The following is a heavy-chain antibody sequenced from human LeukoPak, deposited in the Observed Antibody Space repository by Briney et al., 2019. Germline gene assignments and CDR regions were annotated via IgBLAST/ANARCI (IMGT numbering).Heavy chain of an antibody. J-gene: IGHJ4*02. V-gene: IGHV3-21*06. CDR1: GFSLISYN. Sequence: GGSLRLSCAASGFSLISYNMNWVRQAPGKGLEWVSSISSTSSHIYYADSVKGRFTISRDNARNSLYLQMNSLRAEDTAMYYCATAPYDILTGYSPYYFESWGQGTLVTVSS. D-gene: IGHD3-9*01. CDR3: ATAPYDILTGYSPYYFES. CDR2: ISSTSSHI.